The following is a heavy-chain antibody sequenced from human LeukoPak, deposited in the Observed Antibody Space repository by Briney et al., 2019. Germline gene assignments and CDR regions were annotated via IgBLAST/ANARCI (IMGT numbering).Heavy chain of an antibody. Sequence: SETLSLTCTVSGVSISSYYWSWIRQPPGKGLEWIGYFYNSGTTNHNPSLKPRVTISVDTSKNQFSLKLSSVTAADTAVYYCARGDSWFDPWGQETLVTVSS. V-gene: IGHV4-59*01. J-gene: IGHJ5*02. CDR2: FYNSGTT. CDR3: ARGDSWFDP. CDR1: GVSISSYY.